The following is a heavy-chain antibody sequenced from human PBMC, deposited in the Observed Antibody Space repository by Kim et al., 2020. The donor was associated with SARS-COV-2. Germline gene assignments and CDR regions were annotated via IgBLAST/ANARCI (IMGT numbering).Heavy chain of an antibody. CDR3: ATSAYPYCGGGSCFVTPSDF. D-gene: IGHD2-15*01. CDR1: GVTFNTYR. V-gene: IGHV3-7*03. J-gene: IGHJ4*02. CDR2: IKPDGTEE. Sequence: GGSLRLSCVVTGVTFNTYRINWVRQAPGKGLQWVANIKPDGTEEYYVDSVKGRFTMSRDSAKNSLFLQMNSLRVDDTAVYYCATSAYPYCGGGSCFVTPSDFWGQGTLVTVSS.